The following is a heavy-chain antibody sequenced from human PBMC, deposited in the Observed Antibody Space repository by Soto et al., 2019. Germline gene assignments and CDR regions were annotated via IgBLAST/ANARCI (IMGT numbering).Heavy chain of an antibody. CDR2: ISSNGGST. V-gene: IGHV3-64*01. CDR1: GFTFSNAW. J-gene: IGHJ3*02. D-gene: IGHD3-3*01. CDR3: VRGPNYDFWSGPLAFDI. Sequence: GGSLRLSCAASGFTFSNAWMNWVRQAPGKGLEYVSAISSNGGSTYYANSVKGRFTISRDNSKNTLYLQMGSLRAEDMAVYYCVRGPNYDFWSGPLAFDIWGQGTMVTVSS.